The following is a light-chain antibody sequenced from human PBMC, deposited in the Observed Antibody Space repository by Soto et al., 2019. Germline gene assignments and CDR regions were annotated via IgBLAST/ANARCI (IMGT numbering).Light chain of an antibody. CDR3: QQYGRSPT. Sequence: DIVLTQSPGTLSLSPGEIATLSFMASQSVSSSYLAWYQQKPGQAPRLLIYGASSRATGIPDRFSGSGSGTDFTLSISRLEPEDFAVYYCQQYGRSPTFGQGTRLEIK. V-gene: IGKV3-20*01. CDR2: GAS. J-gene: IGKJ5*01. CDR1: QSVSSSY.